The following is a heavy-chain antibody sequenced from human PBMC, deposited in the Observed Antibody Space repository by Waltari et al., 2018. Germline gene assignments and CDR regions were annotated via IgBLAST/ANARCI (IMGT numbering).Heavy chain of an antibody. Sequence: EVHLLESGGGLAQPGGSLRPSCAASGFNFCSYAMSWVRQAPGKGLEWVSGISDSGVITKYADSVKGRFTVSRDNSKNTVFLQLNSLRAEDTAIYYCARHLYSIDYLELGNWGQGTLVTVSS. CDR3: ARHLYSIDYLELGN. D-gene: IGHD3-22*01. CDR2: ISDSGVIT. V-gene: IGHV3-23*01. CDR1: GFNFCSYA. J-gene: IGHJ4*02.